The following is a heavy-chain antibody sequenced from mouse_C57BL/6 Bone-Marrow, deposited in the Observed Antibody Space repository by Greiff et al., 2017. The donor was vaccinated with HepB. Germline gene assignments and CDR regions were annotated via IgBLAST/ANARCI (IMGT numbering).Heavy chain of an antibody. Sequence: EVQGVESGGGLVKPGGSLKLSCAASGFTFSSYTMSWVRQTPEKRLEWVATISSGGGNTYYPDSVKGRFTISRDNAKNTLYLQMSSLRSEDTALYYCASPHYYGSSYPYAMDYWGQGTSVTVSS. J-gene: IGHJ4*01. CDR2: ISSGGGNT. CDR3: ASPHYYGSSYPYAMDY. CDR1: GFTFSSYT. V-gene: IGHV5-9*01. D-gene: IGHD1-1*01.